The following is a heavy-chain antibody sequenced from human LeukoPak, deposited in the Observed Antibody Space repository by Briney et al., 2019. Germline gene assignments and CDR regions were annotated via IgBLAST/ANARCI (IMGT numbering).Heavy chain of an antibody. CDR2: IYYSGST. Sequence: PSETLSLTCTVSGGSISSGDYYWSWIRQPPGKGLEWIGYIYYSGSTYYNPSLKSRVTISVDTSKNQFSLKLSSVTAADTAVYYYARVDINIYYYGMDVWGQGTTVTVSS. V-gene: IGHV4-30-4*01. J-gene: IGHJ6*02. CDR3: ARVDINIYYYGMDV. CDR1: GGSISSGDYY. D-gene: IGHD2-2*03.